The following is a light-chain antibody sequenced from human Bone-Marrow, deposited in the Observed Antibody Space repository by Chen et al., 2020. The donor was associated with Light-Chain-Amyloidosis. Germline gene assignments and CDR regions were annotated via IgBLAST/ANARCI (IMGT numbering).Light chain of an antibody. CDR2: RDT. J-gene: IGLJ2*01. Sequence: SYELTHPPSVSVSPGQKARITCSGDDLPKKYAYWYQQKPGQAPVLVIHRDTERPSGISERFSGSSSGTTATLTISGVQAEDEADYHCQSADSSGTYEVIFGGGTKLTVL. V-gene: IGLV3-25*03. CDR3: QSADSSGTYEVI. CDR1: DLPKKY.